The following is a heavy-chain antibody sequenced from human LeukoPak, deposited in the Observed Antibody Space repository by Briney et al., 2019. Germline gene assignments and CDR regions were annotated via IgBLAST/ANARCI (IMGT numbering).Heavy chain of an antibody. V-gene: IGHV3-23*01. CDR3: AKRRGGNNGPLDS. D-gene: IGHD1/OR15-1a*01. CDR1: GFTFSNHG. CDR2: IRGSGSST. Sequence: GGSLRLSCAVSGFTFSNHGMSWVRQAPGKELEWVSSIRGSGSSTYYADSVKGRFTVSRDNSRNLLFLEMKSLRVEDMAVYFCAKRRGGNNGPLDSWGQGTLVTVSS. J-gene: IGHJ4*02.